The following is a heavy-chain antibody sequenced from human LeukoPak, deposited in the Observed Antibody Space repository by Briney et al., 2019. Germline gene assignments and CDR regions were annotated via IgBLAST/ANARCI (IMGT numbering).Heavy chain of an antibody. Sequence: GGSLRLSCATSGFIFGDYAMTWVRQAPGKGLEWVSGISGTGDNAYYADSVKGRFIISRDNSKNTLSLQMNSLRVEDTAVYYCTPTPSGNYYLRVASWGQETLVTVSS. CDR1: GFIFGDYA. CDR2: ISGTGDNA. CDR3: TPTPSGNYYLRVAS. D-gene: IGHD3-10*01. V-gene: IGHV3-23*01. J-gene: IGHJ5*01.